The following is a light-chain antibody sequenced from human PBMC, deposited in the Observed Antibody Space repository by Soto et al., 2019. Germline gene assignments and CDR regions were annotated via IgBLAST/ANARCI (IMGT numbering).Light chain of an antibody. CDR3: QQYNSYPWT. CDR2: DAS. CDR1: XXXXSW. Sequence: DIQMTQXXSXXSXXVXXXXTXXXXXXXXXXSWLAWYQQKPGKAPKLLIYDASSLESGVPSRFSGSGSGTEFTLTISSLQPDDFATYYCQQYNSYPWTFGQGTKVEIK. J-gene: IGKJ1*01. V-gene: IGKV1-5*01.